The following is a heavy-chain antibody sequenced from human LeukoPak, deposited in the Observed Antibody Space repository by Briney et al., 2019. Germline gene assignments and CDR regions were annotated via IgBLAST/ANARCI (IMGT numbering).Heavy chain of an antibody. CDR3: ARLYGDHGAFDI. CDR1: GGSISSYY. Sequence: PSETLSLTCTVSGGSISSYYWSWIRQPPGKGLEWIGYIYYSGSTNYNPSLKSRVTISVDTSKNQFSLKLSSVTAADTAVYYCARLYGDHGAFDIWGQGTMATVSS. CDR2: IYYSGST. V-gene: IGHV4-59*08. D-gene: IGHD4-17*01. J-gene: IGHJ3*02.